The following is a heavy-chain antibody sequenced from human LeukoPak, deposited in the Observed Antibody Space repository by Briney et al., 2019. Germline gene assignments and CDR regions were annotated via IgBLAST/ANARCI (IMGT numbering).Heavy chain of an antibody. Sequence: GGSLRLSRAASGFTFSGSAMHWVRQASGKGLEWVGRIRSKANSYATAYAASVKGRFTISRDDSKNTAYLQMDSLKAEDTAVYYCTRTYYYDSSGRGGAFDIWGQGTMVTVSS. CDR3: TRTYYYDSSGRGGAFDI. D-gene: IGHD3-22*01. CDR2: IRSKANSYAT. CDR1: GFTFSGSA. J-gene: IGHJ3*02. V-gene: IGHV3-73*01.